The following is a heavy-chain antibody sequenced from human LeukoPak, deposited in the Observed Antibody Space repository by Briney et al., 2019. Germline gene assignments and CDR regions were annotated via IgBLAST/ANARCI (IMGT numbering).Heavy chain of an antibody. V-gene: IGHV3-48*03. CDR3: ARDREYSGSYYGAFDI. J-gene: IGHJ3*02. Sequence: GGSLRLSCAASGFTLSSSEMNWVRQAPGKGLEWVSYISRSGSTIFYADSVKGRFTISRDNAKNSLYLQMNSLRAEDTAVYYCARDREYSGSYYGAFDIWGQGTMVTVSS. D-gene: IGHD1-26*01. CDR2: ISRSGSTI. CDR1: GFTLSSSE.